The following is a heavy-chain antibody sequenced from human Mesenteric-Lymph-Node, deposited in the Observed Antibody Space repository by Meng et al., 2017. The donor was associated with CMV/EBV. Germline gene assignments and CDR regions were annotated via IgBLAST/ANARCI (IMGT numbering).Heavy chain of an antibody. CDR3: ARENYDESWYFDY. Sequence: GESLKISCAASGFTFSRYGMHWVRQAPGKGLEWVTFIRSDGTNKYYADSVKGRFTISRDNSKNTLYLQMNSLRAEDMALYYCARENYDESWYFDYWGQGTLVTVSS. CDR2: IRSDGTNK. V-gene: IGHV3-30*02. D-gene: IGHD3-22*01. CDR1: GFTFSRYG. J-gene: IGHJ4*02.